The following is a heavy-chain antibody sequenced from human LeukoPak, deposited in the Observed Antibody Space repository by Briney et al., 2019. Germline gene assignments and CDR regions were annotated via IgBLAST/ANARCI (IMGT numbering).Heavy chain of an antibody. D-gene: IGHD4-17*01. J-gene: IGHJ4*02. CDR1: GFTFSSYA. Sequence: GGSLRLSCAASGFTFSSYAIHWVRQAPGKGLEWVAVISYDGSNKYYADSVKGRFTISRDNSKNTLYLQMNSLGAEDTAVYYCARETGSAVGSTDFDYWGQGTLVTVSS. V-gene: IGHV3-30-3*01. CDR2: ISYDGSNK. CDR3: ARETGSAVGSTDFDY.